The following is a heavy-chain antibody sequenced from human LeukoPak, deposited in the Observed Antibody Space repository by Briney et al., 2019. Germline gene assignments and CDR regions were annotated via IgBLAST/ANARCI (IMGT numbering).Heavy chain of an antibody. D-gene: IGHD1-1*01. J-gene: IGHJ4*02. CDR2: IHSGGTT. CDR3: AKEERYFDY. V-gene: IGHV3-53*01. Sequence: GGSLRLSCAASGFIVSSKYMSWVRQAPGKGLEWVSIIHSGGTTHYADSVKGRFTISRDNSKNTLSLQMNSLRAEDTAVYYCAKEERYFDYWGQGTLVTVSS. CDR1: GFIVSSKY.